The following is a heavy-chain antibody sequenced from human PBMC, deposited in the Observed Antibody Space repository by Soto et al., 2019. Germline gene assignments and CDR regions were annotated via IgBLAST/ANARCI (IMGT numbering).Heavy chain of an antibody. V-gene: IGHV1-24*01. D-gene: IGHD3-22*01. CDR3: ATDLNHPPDYYDSSPYSY. Sequence: VKVSCKVSGYTLTELSMHWVRQAPGKGLEWMGGFDPEDGETIYAQKFQGRVTMTEDTSTDTAYMELSSLRSEDTAVYYCATDLNHPPDYYDSSPYSYWCQGTLVTVSS. J-gene: IGHJ4*02. CDR1: GYTLTELS. CDR2: FDPEDGET.